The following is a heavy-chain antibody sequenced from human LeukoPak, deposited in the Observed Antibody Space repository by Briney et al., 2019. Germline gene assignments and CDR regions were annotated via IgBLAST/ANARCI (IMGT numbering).Heavy chain of an antibody. CDR1: GGSISSDY. CDR2: IYYSGST. CDR3: ARDLDSSTWYFDL. V-gene: IGHV4-59*12. J-gene: IGHJ2*01. D-gene: IGHD6-13*01. Sequence: SATLSLTCTVSGGSISSDYWSWIRQPPGKGLEWIGYIYYSGSTNYNPSLKSRVTISVDTSKNQFSLKLSSVTAADTAVYYCARDLDSSTWYFDLWGRGTLVTVSS.